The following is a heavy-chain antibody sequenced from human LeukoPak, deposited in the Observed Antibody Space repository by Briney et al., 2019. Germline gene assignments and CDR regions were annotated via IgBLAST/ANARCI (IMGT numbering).Heavy chain of an antibody. CDR3: ATLTGDFDWLYDY. CDR1: GFTFSSYS. D-gene: IGHD3-9*01. CDR2: ISSSSSYI. J-gene: IGHJ4*02. Sequence: GGSLRLSCAASGFTFSSYSMNWVRQAPGKGLEWVSSISSSSSYIYYADSVKGRFTTSRDNAKNSLYLQMNRLRAEDTALYYCATLTGDFDWLYDYWGQGTLVTVSS. V-gene: IGHV3-21*01.